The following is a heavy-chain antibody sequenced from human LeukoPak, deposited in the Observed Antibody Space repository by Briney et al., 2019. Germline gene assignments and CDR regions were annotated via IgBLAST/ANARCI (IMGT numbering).Heavy chain of an antibody. CDR2: ISTDGNNE. J-gene: IGHJ4*02. D-gene: IGHD6-19*01. CDR3: AKDQIGWAPGYVSGPLDQ. V-gene: IGHV3-30*18. CDR1: GFSFTMYG. Sequence: GGSLRLPCAASGFSFTMYGIHWVRQAPGKGLEWVAVISTDGNNEYYANSVKGRFTISRYNSTNTVYLQMTSLRTDATAVYYCAKDQIGWAPGYVSGPLDQWGQGTLVTVSS.